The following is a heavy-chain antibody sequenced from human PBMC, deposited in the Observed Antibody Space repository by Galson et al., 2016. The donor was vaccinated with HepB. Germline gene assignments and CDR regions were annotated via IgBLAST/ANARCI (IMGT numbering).Heavy chain of an antibody. J-gene: IGHJ4*02. CDR3: ARDDFWTGPPSASFSFDY. V-gene: IGHV3-30-3*01. D-gene: IGHD3/OR15-3a*01. CDR1: GCIFNNYA. CDR2: ISDDGNNK. Sequence: SLRLSCAASGCIFNNYAMHWVRQAPGKGLEWVAVISDDGNNKYYADSVKGRFTISRDNSKNTLYLQMNSLRAEDTAVLYCARDDFWTGPPSASFSFDYWGQGTLVTVSS.